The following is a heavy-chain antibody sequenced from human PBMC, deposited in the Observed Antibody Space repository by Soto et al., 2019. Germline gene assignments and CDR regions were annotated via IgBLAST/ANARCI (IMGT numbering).Heavy chain of an antibody. J-gene: IGHJ3*02. Sequence: SETLSLTCSFSGDSVTSHYLTWIRQSPEKGLEWIGYIYYSGSTNYNPSPKSRVTISVDTSKNQFSLKLSSVTAADTAVYYCARMYGEAFDIWGPGTMVTVSS. V-gene: IGHV4-59*08. CDR3: ARMYGEAFDI. CDR2: IYYSGST. CDR1: GDSVTSHY. D-gene: IGHD2-8*01.